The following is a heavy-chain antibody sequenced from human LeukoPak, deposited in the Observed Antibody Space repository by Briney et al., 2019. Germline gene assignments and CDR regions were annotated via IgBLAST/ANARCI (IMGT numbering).Heavy chain of an antibody. CDR2: IYIGGRT. Sequence: GGSLRLSCVASGFTVSSNYMSWVRQPPGKGLEWVSVIYIGGRTLNADSVKDRFTISRDNSKNTVYLQMNSLRVEDTAVYYCARTRRSGWYGATFDYWGQGTLVTVSS. J-gene: IGHJ4*02. D-gene: IGHD6-19*01. V-gene: IGHV3-66*01. CDR3: ARTRRSGWYGATFDY. CDR1: GFTVSSNY.